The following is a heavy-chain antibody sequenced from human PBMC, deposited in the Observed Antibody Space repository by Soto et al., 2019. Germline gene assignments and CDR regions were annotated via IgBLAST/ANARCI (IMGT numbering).Heavy chain of an antibody. CDR3: ARDGLSSSTSFDY. CDR2: IYPDDSDA. J-gene: IGHJ4*02. CDR1: GYSFTSYW. V-gene: IGHV5-51*01. D-gene: IGHD2-2*01. Sequence: PRESLKISCKGSGYSFTSYWIGWVRQVPGKGLEWMGIIYPDDSDAKYSPSFQGQVTMSADKSINTAYLQWSSLKASDTGMYFCARDGLSSSTSFDYWGQGTQVTVSS.